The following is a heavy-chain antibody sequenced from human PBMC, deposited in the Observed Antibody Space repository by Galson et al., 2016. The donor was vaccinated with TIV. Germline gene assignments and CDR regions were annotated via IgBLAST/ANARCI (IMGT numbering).Heavy chain of an antibody. V-gene: IGHV1-2*02. CDR3: ARVNWARAFDY. CDR2: FNPDSGAT. J-gene: IGHJ4*02. CDR1: GYIFINYY. Sequence: SVKVSCKASGYIFINYYIHWVRQAPGQGLEWLGWFNPDSGATQYAQKFQGRVTMTRDTSISTAYMELSRLISDDTAVYYCARVNWARAFDYWGQGTQVTGSS. D-gene: IGHD7-27*01.